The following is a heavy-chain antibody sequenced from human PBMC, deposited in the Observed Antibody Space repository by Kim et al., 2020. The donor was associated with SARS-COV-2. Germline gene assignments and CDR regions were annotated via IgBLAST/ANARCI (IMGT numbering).Heavy chain of an antibody. V-gene: IGHV3-15*01. J-gene: IGHJ4*02. CDR2: IKSKTDGGTT. CDR3: TTDPGAIDGHTAMVTYVFY. Sequence: GGSLRLSCAASGFTFSNAWMSWVRQAPGKGLEWVGRIKSKTDGGTTDYAAPVKGRFTISRDDSKNTLYLQMNSLKTEDTAVYYCTTDPGAIDGHTAMVTYVFYWGQGTLVTVSS. D-gene: IGHD5-18*01. CDR1: GFTFSNAW.